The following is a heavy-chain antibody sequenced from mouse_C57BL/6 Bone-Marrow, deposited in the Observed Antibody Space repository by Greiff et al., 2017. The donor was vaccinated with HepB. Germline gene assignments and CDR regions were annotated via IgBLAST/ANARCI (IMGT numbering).Heavy chain of an antibody. Sequence: QVQLQQSGAELVKPGASVKLSCKASGYTFTSYWMQWVKQRPGQGLEWIGEIDPSDSYTNYNQKFKGKATLTVDTSSSTAYMQLSSLTSEDSAVYYCARGVHYGSSWYFDVWGTGTTVTVSS. CDR1: GYTFTSYW. CDR2: IDPSDSYT. D-gene: IGHD1-1*01. CDR3: ARGVHYGSSWYFDV. J-gene: IGHJ1*03. V-gene: IGHV1-50*01.